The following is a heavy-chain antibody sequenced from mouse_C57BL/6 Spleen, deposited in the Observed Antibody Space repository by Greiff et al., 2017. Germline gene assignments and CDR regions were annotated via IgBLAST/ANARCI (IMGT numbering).Heavy chain of an antibody. CDR1: GYTFTSYW. Sequence: VQLQQPGAELVKPGASVKLSCKASGYTFTSYWMQWVKQRPGQGLEWIGEIDPSDSYTNYKQKFKGKATLTVDTSSSTAYMQLSSVTSEDSAVYYCALPGGYWGQGTTLTVSS. J-gene: IGHJ2*01. CDR2: IDPSDSYT. V-gene: IGHV1-50*01. CDR3: ALPGGY.